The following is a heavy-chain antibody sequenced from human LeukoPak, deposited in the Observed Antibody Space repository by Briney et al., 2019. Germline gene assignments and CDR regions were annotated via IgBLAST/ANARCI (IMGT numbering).Heavy chain of an antibody. CDR2: INHSGST. J-gene: IGHJ4*02. D-gene: IGHD5-24*01. V-gene: IGHV4-34*01. Sequence: KPSETLSLTCAVYGGSFSGYYWSWIRQPPGKGLEWIGEINHSGSTNYNPSLKSRVTLSVDTPKNQFSLKLSSVTAADTAVYYCARHGRDGYNSGPVVYYWGQGNLVTVSS. CDR1: GGSFSGYY. CDR3: ARHGRDGYNSGPVVYY.